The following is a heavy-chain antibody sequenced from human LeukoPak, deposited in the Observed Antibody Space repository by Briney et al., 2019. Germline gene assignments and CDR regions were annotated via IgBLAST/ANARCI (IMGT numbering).Heavy chain of an antibody. J-gene: IGHJ4*02. V-gene: IGHV1-2*02. CDR2: INPHSDGA. Sequence: ASVKVSCKASGYTFTNYYIHWVRQAPGQGLEWMGWINPHSDGANYAQRFQGRVTMTRDTSISTAYMELSRLRSDDTAVYYCARDGPCSSTSCQNFDSWGQGALVTVSS. CDR1: GYTFTNYY. D-gene: IGHD2-2*01. CDR3: ARDGPCSSTSCQNFDS.